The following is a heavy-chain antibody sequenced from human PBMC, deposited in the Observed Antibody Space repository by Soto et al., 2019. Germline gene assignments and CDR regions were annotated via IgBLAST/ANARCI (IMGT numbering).Heavy chain of an antibody. CDR2: IIPIFGTA. CDR3: ARAPDYYDSSGYYLPFDY. J-gene: IGHJ4*02. CDR1: GGTFSSYA. D-gene: IGHD3-22*01. V-gene: IGHV1-69*06. Sequence: GASVRVSCKASGGTFSSYAISWVRQAPGQGLEWMGGIIPIFGTANYAQKFQGRVTITADKSTSTAYVELSSLRSEDTAVYYCARAPDYYDSSGYYLPFDYWGQGTLVTVSS.